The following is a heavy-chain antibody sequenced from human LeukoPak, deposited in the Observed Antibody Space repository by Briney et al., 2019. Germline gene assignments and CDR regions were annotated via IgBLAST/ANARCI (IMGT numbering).Heavy chain of an antibody. J-gene: IGHJ5*02. Sequence: GGSLRLSCAASGFTFSSYAMHWVRQAPGKGLEWVAVISYDGSNKYYADSVKGRFTISRDNSKNTLYLQMNSLRAEDTAVYYCARDVSSSPEFDPWGQGTLVTVSS. V-gene: IGHV3-30-3*01. CDR1: GFTFSSYA. D-gene: IGHD6-13*01. CDR2: ISYDGSNK. CDR3: ARDVSSSPEFDP.